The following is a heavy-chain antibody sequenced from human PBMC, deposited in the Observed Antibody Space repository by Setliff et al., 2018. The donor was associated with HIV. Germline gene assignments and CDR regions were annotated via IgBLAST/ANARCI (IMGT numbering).Heavy chain of an antibody. D-gene: IGHD3-22*01. CDR3: ARKQWGTSGCYEFFQE. Sequence: SETLSLTCSVSGYSIRSHYWSWIRQSPGKGLEWIGNIYYSESTTYNPSLKSRVTISVDTSKNQFSLKLSSVTAADTAVYYCARKQWGTSGCYEFFQEWGQGTLVTVSS. V-gene: IGHV4-59*11. CDR2: IYYSEST. CDR1: GYSIRSHY. J-gene: IGHJ1*01.